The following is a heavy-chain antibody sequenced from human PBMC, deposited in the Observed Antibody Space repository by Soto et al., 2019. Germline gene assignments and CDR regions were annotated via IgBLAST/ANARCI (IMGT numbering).Heavy chain of an antibody. D-gene: IGHD3-10*01. CDR2: ISWNSGSI. V-gene: IGHV3-9*01. Sequence: GGSLRLSCAASGFTFDDYAMHWVRQAPGKGLEWVSGISWNSGSIGYADSVKGRFTISRDNAKNSLYLQMNSLRAEDTALYYCAKDISPRTLMVRGVIIRALDYWGQGTLVTVSS. J-gene: IGHJ4*02. CDR3: AKDISPRTLMVRGVIIRALDY. CDR1: GFTFDDYA.